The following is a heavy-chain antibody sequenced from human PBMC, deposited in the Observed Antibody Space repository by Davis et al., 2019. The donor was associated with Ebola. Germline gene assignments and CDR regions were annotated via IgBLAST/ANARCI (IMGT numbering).Heavy chain of an antibody. CDR2: IWYDGNNK. CDR3: ARGRGDCKSTSCFIDY. V-gene: IGHV3-33*01. D-gene: IGHD2-2*01. Sequence: GGSLRLSCAASGFNFRSYGIHWVRQAPGKRLEWVAVIWYDGNNKYYADSVKGRFTISRDNAKNTLYLQMNSLSAEDTAVYYCARGRGDCKSTSCFIDYWGQGTLVTVSS. J-gene: IGHJ4*02. CDR1: GFNFRSYG.